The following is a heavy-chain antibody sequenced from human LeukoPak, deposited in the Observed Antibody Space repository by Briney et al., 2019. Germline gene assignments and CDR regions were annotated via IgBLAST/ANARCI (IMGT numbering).Heavy chain of an antibody. CDR3: VRDWGYDSSGYWQKYFDT. Sequence: PGGSLRLSCTASGFTFSNYEMNWVRQAPGKGLVWVSRINHDGSSTNYADSVKGRFTISRDNAKNTVYLQMNSLRAEDTAVYYCVRDWGYDSSGYWQKYFDTWGQGTLVTVSS. D-gene: IGHD3-22*01. CDR1: GFTFSNYE. CDR2: INHDGSST. J-gene: IGHJ4*02. V-gene: IGHV3-74*01.